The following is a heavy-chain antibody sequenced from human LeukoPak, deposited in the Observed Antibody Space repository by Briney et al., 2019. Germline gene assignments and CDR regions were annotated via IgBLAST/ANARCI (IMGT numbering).Heavy chain of an antibody. CDR2: ISGSGGST. D-gene: IGHD3-10*01. J-gene: IGHJ3*02. CDR3: WGYHYYGSGRDAFDI. CDR1: GFTFSSYA. V-gene: IGHV3-23*01. Sequence: GGSLRLSCAASGFTFSSYAMSWVRQAPGKGLEWVSAISGSGGSTYYADCVKGRFTISRDNSKNTLYLQMNSLRAEDTAVYYCWGYHYYGSGRDAFDIWGQGTLVTVSS.